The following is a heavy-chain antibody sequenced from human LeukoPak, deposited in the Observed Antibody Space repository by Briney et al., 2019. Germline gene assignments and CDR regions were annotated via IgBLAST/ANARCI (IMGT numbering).Heavy chain of an antibody. CDR1: GGSISSGDYY. CDR3: ARVPLVSSHAFDI. D-gene: IGHD6-6*01. Sequence: SETLSLTCTVSGGSISSGDYYWSWIRQPPGKGLEWIGYIYYSGSTYYNPSLKSRVTISVDTSKNQFSLKLSSVTAADTAVYYCARVPLVSSHAFDIWGQGTMVTVSS. V-gene: IGHV4-30-4*08. J-gene: IGHJ3*02. CDR2: IYYSGST.